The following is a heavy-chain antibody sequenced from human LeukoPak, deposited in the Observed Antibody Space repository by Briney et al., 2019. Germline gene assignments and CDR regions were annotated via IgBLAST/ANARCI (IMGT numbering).Heavy chain of an antibody. CDR3: ARVTATIAVAGNRCYYYYMDV. D-gene: IGHD6-19*01. CDR2: ISAYNGNT. V-gene: IGHV1-18*01. J-gene: IGHJ6*03. CDR1: GYTFTSYG. Sequence: GASVKVSCKASGYTFTSYGISWVRQAPGQGLEWMGWISAYNGNTNYAQKLQGRVTMTTDTSTSTAYMELRSLRSDDTAVYYCARVTATIAVAGNRCYYYYMDVWGKGTTVTVSS.